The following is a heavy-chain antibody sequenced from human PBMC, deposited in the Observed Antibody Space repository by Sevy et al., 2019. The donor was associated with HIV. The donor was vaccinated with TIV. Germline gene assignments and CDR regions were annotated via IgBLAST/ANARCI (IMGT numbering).Heavy chain of an antibody. V-gene: IGHV3-30*03. CDR3: ARGENDDEFFQY. Sequence: GGSLRLSCAASGFTFSSYDMNWVRQAPGKGLEWVAVTSYDGSHKYYADSVKGRFTVSRDNSRNILSLEMSSLRRDDTAVYYCARGENDDEFFQYWGQGTLVTVSS. CDR1: GFTFSSYD. CDR2: TSYDGSHK. J-gene: IGHJ1*01. D-gene: IGHD1-26*01.